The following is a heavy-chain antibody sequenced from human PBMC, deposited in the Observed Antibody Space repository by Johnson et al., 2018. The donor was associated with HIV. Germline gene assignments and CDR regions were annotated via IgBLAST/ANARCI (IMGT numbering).Heavy chain of an antibody. V-gene: IGHV3-53*01. CDR1: GFTVSSNY. D-gene: IGHD1-26*01. CDR3: AKGDGIVGGSDAFDI. CDR2: FYSGGST. Sequence: VQLVESGGGLIQPGGSLRLSCVASGFTVSSNYMSWVRQAPGKGLEWVSVFYSGGSTYYADSVKGRFTISRDNSKNTLYLQMSSLRAEDTAVYYCAKGDGIVGGSDAFDIWGQGTMVTVSS. J-gene: IGHJ3*02.